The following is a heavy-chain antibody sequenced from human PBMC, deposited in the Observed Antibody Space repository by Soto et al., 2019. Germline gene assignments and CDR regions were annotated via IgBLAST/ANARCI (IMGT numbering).Heavy chain of an antibody. V-gene: IGHV1-24*01. J-gene: IGHJ5*02. CDR3: ATGRLTIFGVTGWFDP. CDR1: GYTLTELS. Sequence: ASVKVSCKVSGYTLTELSMHWLRQAPGKGLEWMGGFDPEDGETIYAQKFQGRVTMTEDTSTDTAYMELSSLRSEDTAVYYCATGRLTIFGVTGWFDPWGQGTLVTVSS. D-gene: IGHD3-3*01. CDR2: FDPEDGET.